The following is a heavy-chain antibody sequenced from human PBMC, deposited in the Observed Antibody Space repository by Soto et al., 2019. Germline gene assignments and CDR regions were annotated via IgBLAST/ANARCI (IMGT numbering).Heavy chain of an antibody. D-gene: IGHD4-4*01. J-gene: IGHJ6*02. V-gene: IGHV3-21*01. Sequence: GGSLRLSCAASGFTFSSYSMNWVRQAPGKGLEWVSSISSSSSYIYYADSVKGRFTISRDNAKNSLYLQMNSLRAEDTALYYCARDLSGPPYRSVYYGMDVWGQGTTVTVSS. CDR2: ISSSSSYI. CDR1: GFTFSSYS. CDR3: ARDLSGPPYRSVYYGMDV.